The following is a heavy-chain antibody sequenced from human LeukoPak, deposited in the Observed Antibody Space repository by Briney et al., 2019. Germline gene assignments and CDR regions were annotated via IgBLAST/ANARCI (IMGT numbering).Heavy chain of an antibody. CDR3: AKDTVGATVFDY. Sequence: GGSLRLSCAASGFTFDDNAMHWVRQAPGKGLEWVSLISGDGGTTHYADSVKGRFTISRDNSKNSLFLQMNSLGTEDTALYYCAKDTVGATVFDYWGQGTLVTVSS. V-gene: IGHV3-43*02. CDR1: GFTFDDNA. CDR2: ISGDGGTT. J-gene: IGHJ4*02. D-gene: IGHD1-26*01.